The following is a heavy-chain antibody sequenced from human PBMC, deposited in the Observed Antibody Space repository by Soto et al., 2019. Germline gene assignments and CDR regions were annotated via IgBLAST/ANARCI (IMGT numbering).Heavy chain of an antibody. Sequence: GGSLRLSCAASGFTFSSYSMNWVRQAPGKGLEWVSSISSSSSYIYYADSVKGRFTISRDNAKNSLYLQMNSLRAEDTAVYYCARTVRIAAAGATPNYYYGMDVWGQGTTVNVS. D-gene: IGHD6-13*01. J-gene: IGHJ6*02. CDR1: GFTFSSYS. CDR3: ARTVRIAAAGATPNYYYGMDV. V-gene: IGHV3-21*01. CDR2: ISSSSSYI.